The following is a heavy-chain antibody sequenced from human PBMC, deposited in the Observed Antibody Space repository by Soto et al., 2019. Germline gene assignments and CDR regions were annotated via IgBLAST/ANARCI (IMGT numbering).Heavy chain of an antibody. D-gene: IGHD3-22*01. CDR3: TSESQRRSSGLDAFDI. Sequence: WTWIRQHPGKGLEWIGYIYYSGNTKYNSSLKSRVTISVDTSKNQFSLKLNSVTAADTAVYYCTSESQRRSSGLDAFDIWGQGTMVTVSS. CDR2: IYYSGNT. V-gene: IGHV4-31*02. J-gene: IGHJ3*02.